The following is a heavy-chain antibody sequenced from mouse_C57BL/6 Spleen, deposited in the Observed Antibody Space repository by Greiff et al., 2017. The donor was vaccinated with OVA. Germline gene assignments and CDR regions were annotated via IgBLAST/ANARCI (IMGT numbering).Heavy chain of an antibody. V-gene: IGHV1-81*01. Sequence: VQLQESGAELARPGASVKLSCKASGYTFTSYGISWVQQRTGKGLEWIGEIYPRSGNTYYTEKFKGKATLTADKSSSTAYMELLSLTSEESAVDFCARGGRDYAMCDWGKGTSVTVA. CDR1: GYTFTSYG. CDR2: IYPRSGNT. J-gene: IGHJ4*01. CDR3: ARGGRDYAMCD.